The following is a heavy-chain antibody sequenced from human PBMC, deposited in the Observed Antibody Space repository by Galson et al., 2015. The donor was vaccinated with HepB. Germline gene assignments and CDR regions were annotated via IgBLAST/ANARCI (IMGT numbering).Heavy chain of an antibody. J-gene: IGHJ6*03. CDR2: ISSSSSTI. V-gene: IGHV3-48*02. CDR3: ARQRVPAAPTYYYYYMDV. Sequence: SLRLSCAASGFTFSSYSMNWVRQAPGKGLEWVSYISSSSSTIYYADSVKGRFTISRDNAKNSLYPQMNSLRDEDTAVYYCARQRVPAAPTYYYYYMDVWGKGTTVTVSS. CDR1: GFTFSSYS. D-gene: IGHD2-2*01.